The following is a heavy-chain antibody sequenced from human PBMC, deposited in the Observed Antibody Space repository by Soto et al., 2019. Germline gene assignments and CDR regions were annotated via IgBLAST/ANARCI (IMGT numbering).Heavy chain of an antibody. CDR3: ARVYCSGGSCYLRY. D-gene: IGHD2-15*01. CDR1: GGTFSSYA. CDR2: IIPIFGTA. J-gene: IGHJ4*02. Sequence: QVQLVQSGAEVKKPGSSVKVSCKASGGTFSSYAISWVRQAPGQGLEWMGGIIPIFGTANYAQKFQGRVTITADESTSTAYMERSSLRSEDTAVYYCARVYCSGGSCYLRYLGQGTLVTVSS. V-gene: IGHV1-69*01.